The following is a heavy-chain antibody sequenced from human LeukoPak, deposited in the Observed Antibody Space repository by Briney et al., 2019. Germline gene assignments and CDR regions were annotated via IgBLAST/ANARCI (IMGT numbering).Heavy chain of an antibody. CDR1: GGSFSGNY. CDR3: ARHGPGVRYFDWLLGRYYFDY. V-gene: IGHV4-34*01. D-gene: IGHD3-9*01. J-gene: IGHJ4*02. Sequence: SETLSLTCAVYGGSFSGNYWSWIRQPPGKGLEWIGEINDSGSAYYNPSLKSRVTISVDKSKNQFSLKLSSVTAADTAVYYCARHGPGVRYFDWLLGRYYFDYWGQGTLVTVSS. CDR2: INDSGSA.